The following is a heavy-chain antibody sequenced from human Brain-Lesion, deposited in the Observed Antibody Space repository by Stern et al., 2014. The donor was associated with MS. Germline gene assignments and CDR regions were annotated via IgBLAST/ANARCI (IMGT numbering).Heavy chain of an antibody. D-gene: IGHD3-3*01. J-gene: IGHJ6*02. Sequence: VQLVESGAEVTKPGASVKLSCKTSGYIFTGYYIHWVRQAPGQGLEWMAWINPNTGGTKYAQKVKGRVPMSRDTSISTAYVELSSLTSDDTAVYYCARDQRGITIFGVVTDYYYLGMDVWGQGTTVTVSS. CDR1: GYIFTGYY. CDR2: INPNTGGT. V-gene: IGHV1-2*02. CDR3: ARDQRGITIFGVVTDYYYLGMDV.